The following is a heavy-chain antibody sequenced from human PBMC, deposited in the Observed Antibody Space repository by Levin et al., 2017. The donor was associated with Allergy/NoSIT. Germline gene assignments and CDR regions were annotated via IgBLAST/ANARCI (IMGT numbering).Heavy chain of an antibody. CDR2: IRNKANSHTT. CDR1: GFAFSDRY. J-gene: IGHJ4*02. CDR3: ATDRPGSGRFDY. D-gene: IGHD3-10*01. Sequence: PGGSLRLSCAASGFAFSDRYMDWVRQAPGKGLEWVGRIRNKANSHTTEYAASVKGRFTISRDDSKNSLYLQMNSLTTEDTAVYYCATDRPGSGRFDYWGQGTLVTVSS. V-gene: IGHV3-72*01.